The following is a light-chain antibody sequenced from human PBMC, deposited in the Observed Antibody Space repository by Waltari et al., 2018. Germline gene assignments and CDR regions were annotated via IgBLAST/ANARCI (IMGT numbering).Light chain of an antibody. Sequence: GDRVTITCRASQDIRGSLNWYQHKPGKAPKSLIYDASNLHGGVPSRFSGSGSGTEFTLTISNLQPEDSAIYYCLHHYSYPLTFGGGTKVEI. CDR2: DAS. CDR3: LHHYSYPLT. V-gene: IGKV1-17*02. J-gene: IGKJ4*01. CDR1: QDIRGS.